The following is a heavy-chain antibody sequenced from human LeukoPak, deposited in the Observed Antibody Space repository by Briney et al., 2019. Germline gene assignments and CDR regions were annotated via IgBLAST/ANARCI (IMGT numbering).Heavy chain of an antibody. CDR3: ARGGGLDV. J-gene: IGHJ6*02. V-gene: IGHV3-7*03. CDR2: INHNGNVN. D-gene: IGHD3-16*01. Sequence: GGSLRLSCAASGFIFSSYWMNWARQAPGKGLEWVASINHNGNVNYYVDSVKGRFTISRDNAKNSLYLQMSNLRAEDTAVYFCARGGGLDVWGQGATVTVSS. CDR1: GFIFSSYW.